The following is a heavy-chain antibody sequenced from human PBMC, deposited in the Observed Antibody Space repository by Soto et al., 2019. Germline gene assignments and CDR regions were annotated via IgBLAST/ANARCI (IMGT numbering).Heavy chain of an antibody. CDR1: GFTLSYHY. CDR3: VRSGDNYNLLDY. V-gene: IGHV3-11*06. CDR2: SSNSGSFT. Sequence: GGSLRLSCAASGFTLSYHYMSWIRQAPGKGLEWIGYSSNSGSFTRYADSVKDRFSISRDNAKNSLYLQINSLRGDDTAIYYCVRSGDNYNLLDYWGPGTPVTVSS. J-gene: IGHJ4*02. D-gene: IGHD1-1*01.